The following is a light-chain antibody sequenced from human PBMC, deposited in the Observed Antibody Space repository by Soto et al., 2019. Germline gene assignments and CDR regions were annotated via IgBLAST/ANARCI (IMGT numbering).Light chain of an antibody. Sequence: QSALTQPASVSGSPGQSITVSCTGTSSDVGNYNFVSWYQQHPGKAPKLMIYEVSKRPSGVSNRFSGSKSGNTASLTISGLQAEDEADYHCCSYAGSNIPLIFGTGTKLTVL. CDR3: CSYAGSNIPLI. J-gene: IGLJ1*01. CDR2: EVS. V-gene: IGLV2-23*02. CDR1: SSDVGNYNF.